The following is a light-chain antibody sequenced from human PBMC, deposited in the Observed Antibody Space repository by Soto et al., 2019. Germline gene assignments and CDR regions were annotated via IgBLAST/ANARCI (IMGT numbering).Light chain of an antibody. V-gene: IGLV2-11*01. CDR2: DVT. CDR3: CSYTGSYSLV. CDR1: SSDIGAYDF. J-gene: IGLJ2*01. Sequence: SVLTQPRSVSGSPGQSVTISCTGTSSDIGAYDFVSWHQHHPGKAPKVIIYDVTKRPSGVPDRFSGSKSGNTASLTISGLQAEDEADYHCCSYTGSYSLVFGGGTKLTVL.